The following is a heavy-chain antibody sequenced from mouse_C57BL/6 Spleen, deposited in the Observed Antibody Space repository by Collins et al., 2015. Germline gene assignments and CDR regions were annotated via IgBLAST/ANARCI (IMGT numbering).Heavy chain of an antibody. V-gene: IGHV2-2*01. CDR1: GFSLTSYG. Sequence: SGPGLVQPSQSLSITCTVSGFSLTSYGVHWVRQSPGKGLEWLGVIWSGGSTDYNAAFISRLSISKDNSKSQVFFKMNSLQADDTAIYYCARMGANGNYGYYYAMDYWGQGTSVTVSS. CDR2: IWSGGST. CDR3: ARMGANGNYGYYYAMDY. J-gene: IGHJ4*01. D-gene: IGHD2-1*01.